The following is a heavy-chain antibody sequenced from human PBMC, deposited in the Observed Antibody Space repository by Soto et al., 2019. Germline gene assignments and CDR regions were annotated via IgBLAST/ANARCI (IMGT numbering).Heavy chain of an antibody. D-gene: IGHD3-22*01. CDR1: GDTFGNYA. CDR2: IIPILGTP. J-gene: IGHJ4*02. V-gene: IGHV1-69*10. Sequence: SVKVSCKASGDTFGNYAISWVRQAPGQGLEWMGGIIPILGTPTYAQKFQGRVTITADKSTSTAYMELSSLRSEDTAVYYCARERSRYDRSGYYRPDYWGQGTLVTVSS. CDR3: ARERSRYDRSGYYRPDY.